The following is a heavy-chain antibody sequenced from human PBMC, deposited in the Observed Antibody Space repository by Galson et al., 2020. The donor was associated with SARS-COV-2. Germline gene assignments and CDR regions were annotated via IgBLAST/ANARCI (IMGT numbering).Heavy chain of an antibody. V-gene: IGHV5-10-1*01. CDR1: GSRFTSYW. J-gene: IGHJ3*02. Sequence: HGESLNISCQGSGSRFTSYWISWVRPMPGKGLAWRGRVDPSDSYTNYRPSFQGDVTTSADKSISTAYLQWSSLKASDTAMYYCARLRAAPTKITIFGVLTRGVAFDIWGQGTMVTVSS. D-gene: IGHD3-3*01. CDR3: ARLRAAPTKITIFGVLTRGVAFDI. CDR2: VDPSDSYT.